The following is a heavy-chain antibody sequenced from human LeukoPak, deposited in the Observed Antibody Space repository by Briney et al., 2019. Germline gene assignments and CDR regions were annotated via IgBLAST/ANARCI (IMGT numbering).Heavy chain of an antibody. Sequence: GGSLRLSCAASGFTFSGSAMSWVRQAPGKGLEWVSGISIGGDYTYYADSVKGRFTISRDNSKNTLSLQMSNLRAEDTAIYYCAKLHSATVTADFDHWGQGTLVTVSS. V-gene: IGHV3-23*01. CDR2: ISIGGDYT. D-gene: IGHD4-11*01. J-gene: IGHJ4*02. CDR3: AKLHSATVTADFDH. CDR1: GFTFSGSA.